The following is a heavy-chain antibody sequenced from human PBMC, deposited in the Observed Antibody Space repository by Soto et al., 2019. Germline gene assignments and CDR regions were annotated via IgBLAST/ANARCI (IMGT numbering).Heavy chain of an antibody. Sequence: SETLSLTCTVSGGSISSGGYYWSWIRQHPGKGLEWIGYIYYSGSTYYNPSLKSRVTISVDTSKNQFSLKLSSVTAANTAVYYCARWDTAMGHMDVWGKGTTVTVSS. J-gene: IGHJ6*03. V-gene: IGHV4-31*03. CDR3: ARWDTAMGHMDV. CDR2: IYYSGST. D-gene: IGHD5-18*01. CDR1: GGSISSGGYY.